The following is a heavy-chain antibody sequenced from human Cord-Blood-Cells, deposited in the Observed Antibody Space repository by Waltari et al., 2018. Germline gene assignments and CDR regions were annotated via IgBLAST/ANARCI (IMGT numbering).Heavy chain of an antibody. D-gene: IGHD6-6*01. V-gene: IGHV2-5*01. CDR3: AHISRRLPAARLDYYYYMDV. CDR2: IYWNDDK. CDR1: GFSLSTSREG. J-gene: IGHJ6*03. Sequence: QITLKASGPTLVKPTQTLTLTCTFSGFSLSTSREGVGAIRQPRGKALEWLALIYWNDDKRYSPSLKSRLTITKDTSKNQVVLTMTNMDPVDTATYYCAHISRRLPAARLDYYYYMDVWGKGTTVTVSS.